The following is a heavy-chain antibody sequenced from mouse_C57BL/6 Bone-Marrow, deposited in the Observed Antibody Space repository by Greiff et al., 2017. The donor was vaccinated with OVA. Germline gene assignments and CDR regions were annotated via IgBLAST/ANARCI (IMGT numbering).Heavy chain of an antibody. CDR2: INPNNGGT. Sequence: EVKLQQSGPELVKPGASVKISCKASGYTFTDYYMNWVKQSHGKSLEWIGDINPNNGGTSYNQKFKGKATLTVDKSSSTAYMELRSLTSEDSAVYYCAREGDWDVFDYWGQGTTLTVSS. D-gene: IGHD4-1*01. V-gene: IGHV1-26*01. CDR1: GYTFTDYY. J-gene: IGHJ2*01. CDR3: AREGDWDVFDY.